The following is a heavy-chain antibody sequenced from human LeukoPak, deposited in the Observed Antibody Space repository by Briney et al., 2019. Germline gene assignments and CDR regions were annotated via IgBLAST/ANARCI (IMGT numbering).Heavy chain of an antibody. CDR2: INPNSGGT. D-gene: IGHD6-6*01. CDR1: GYTFTGYY. Sequence: ASVKVSCKASGYTFTGYYMHWVRQAPGQGLEWMGWINPNSGGTNYAQKFQGRVTMTRDTSISTAYMELSRLRSDDTAVYYCARESRSSSSCDYWGQRTLVTVSS. J-gene: IGHJ4*02. V-gene: IGHV1-2*02. CDR3: ARESRSSSSCDY.